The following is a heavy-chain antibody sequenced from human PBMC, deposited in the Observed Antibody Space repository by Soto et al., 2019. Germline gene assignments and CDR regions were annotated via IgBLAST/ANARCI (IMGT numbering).Heavy chain of an antibody. CDR3: ANQPASDFWSGYYDY. D-gene: IGHD3-3*01. J-gene: IGHJ4*02. Sequence: GGSLRLSCAASGFTFSSYAMSWVRQAPGKGLEWVSAISGSGGSTYYADSVKGRFTISRDNSKNTLYLQMNSLRAEDTAVYYCANQPASDFWSGYYDYWGQGTLVTVSS. CDR1: GFTFSSYA. V-gene: IGHV3-23*01. CDR2: ISGSGGST.